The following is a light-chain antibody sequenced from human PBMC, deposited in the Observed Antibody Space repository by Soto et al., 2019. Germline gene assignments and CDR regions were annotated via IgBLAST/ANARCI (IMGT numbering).Light chain of an antibody. CDR2: GAS. J-gene: IGKJ2*01. CDR1: QSVSSSY. Sequence: EIVLTQSPGTLSLSPGERATLSCRASQSVSSSYLAWYQQKPGQAPRLLIYGASNRATGIPDRFSGSGSGTDFTLTISRLEPEDFAVYYCQQYGSSQYTFGQGAKREIK. CDR3: QQYGSSQYT. V-gene: IGKV3-20*01.